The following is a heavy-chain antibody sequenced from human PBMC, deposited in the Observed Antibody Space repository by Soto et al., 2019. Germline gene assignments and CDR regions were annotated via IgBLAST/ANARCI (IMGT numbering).Heavy chain of an antibody. Sequence: ESGPTLVNPTQTLTLTCTFSGFSLNSRGLGVAWIRQPPGKALEWLALIYWNDDKRYSPSLKSRLTITKDTSKNQVVLTLTNVDPMDTATYFCTRRPPTCRDYCDQGTMGTVSS. CDR3: TRRPPTCRDY. J-gene: IGHJ4*02. V-gene: IGHV2-5*01. D-gene: IGHD2-15*01. CDR1: GFSLNSRGLG. CDR2: IYWNDDK.